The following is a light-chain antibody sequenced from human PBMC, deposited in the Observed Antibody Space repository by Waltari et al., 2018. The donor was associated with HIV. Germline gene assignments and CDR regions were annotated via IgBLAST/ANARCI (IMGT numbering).Light chain of an antibody. Sequence: QAVLTQTPSASASPGQQITISCSGRDSNIGSQYVSWYHQFPGRAPKLLLYKNNQRSSGVPDRFSGSKSGTSASLTISGLRSEDEGTYFCGAWDDNLRGVFGGGTRVTVL. CDR1: DSNIGSQY. CDR3: GAWDDNLRGV. CDR2: KNN. J-gene: IGLJ2*01. V-gene: IGLV1-47*01.